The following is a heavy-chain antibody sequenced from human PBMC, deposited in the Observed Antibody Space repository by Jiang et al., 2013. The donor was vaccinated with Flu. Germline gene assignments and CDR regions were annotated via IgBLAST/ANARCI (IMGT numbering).Heavy chain of an antibody. Sequence: VQLLESGGGLVQPGGSLKLSCAASGFNFSGSAMHWVRQASGKGLEWVGRIRSKANNYATAYSASVKGRFTISRDDSKNTSYLQMDSLKTEDTAVYYCARKGEGWGQGTLVTVSS. CDR2: IRSKANNYAT. V-gene: IGHV3-73*01. CDR3: ARKGEG. D-gene: IGHD3-10*01. J-gene: IGHJ4*02. CDR1: GFNFSGSA.